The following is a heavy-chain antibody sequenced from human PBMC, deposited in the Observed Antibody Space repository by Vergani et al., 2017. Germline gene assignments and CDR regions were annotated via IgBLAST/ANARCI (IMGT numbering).Heavy chain of an antibody. J-gene: IGHJ2*01. V-gene: IGHV4-59*08. CDR3: ARGIAGRGWYFDL. CDR2: IYYSGST. Sequence: QVQLQESGPGLVKPSETLSLTCTVSGGSISSYYWSWIRQPPGKGLEWIGYIYYSGSTNYNPSLKSRVTISVDTSKNQFSLKLSSVTAADTAVYYCARGIAGRGWYFDLWGRGTLVTVSS. CDR1: GGSISSYY. D-gene: IGHD6-6*01.